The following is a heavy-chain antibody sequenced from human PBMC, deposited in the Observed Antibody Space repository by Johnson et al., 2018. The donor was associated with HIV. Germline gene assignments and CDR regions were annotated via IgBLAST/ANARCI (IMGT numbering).Heavy chain of an antibody. CDR3: ATNRGGAFDI. J-gene: IGHJ3*02. CDR1: GFPFSSYA. Sequence: QEKLVESGGGVVQPGRSLRLSCAASGFPFSSYAMHWVRQAPGKGLEWVAVLSYDGSNKYYADSVTGRFTISRDNSKNTLYLQMNSLRAEDTAVYYCATNRGGAFDIWGQGTMVTVSS. D-gene: IGHD2/OR15-2a*01. CDR2: LSYDGSNK. V-gene: IGHV3-30*14.